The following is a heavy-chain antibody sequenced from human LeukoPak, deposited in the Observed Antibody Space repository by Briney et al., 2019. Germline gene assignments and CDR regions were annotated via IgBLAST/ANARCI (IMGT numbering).Heavy chain of an antibody. CDR3: ARARNHYDISTFSALDY. J-gene: IGHJ4*02. CDR1: GFTFTSYA. D-gene: IGHD3-22*01. Sequence: PGGSLRLSCAASGFTFTSYAMSWVRQAPGKGRGWVAVIWYDVTNKNYADSVKGRFTISRDNAMNTLYLQVNSLRAEDTAVYYCARARNHYDISTFSALDYWGQGTLVPVSS. V-gene: IGHV3-33*08. CDR2: IWYDVTNK.